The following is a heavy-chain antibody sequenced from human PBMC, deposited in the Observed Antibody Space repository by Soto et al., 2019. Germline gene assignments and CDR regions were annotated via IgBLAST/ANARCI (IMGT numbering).Heavy chain of an antibody. CDR1: GFTFSNYE. CDR3: ARRGYGSRWPNVYMDV. D-gene: IGHD6-13*01. J-gene: IGHJ6*03. V-gene: IGHV3-64*01. Sequence: EAQLVESGGGLVQPGGSLRLSCAASGFTFSNYEMHWVRQXPGXGXEXXSGISNNGAHTDYAKSVKGRFTISRDNSENTLYLQMGSLRAEDMALYYCARRGYGSRWPNVYMDVWGKGTTVTVSS. CDR2: ISNNGAHT.